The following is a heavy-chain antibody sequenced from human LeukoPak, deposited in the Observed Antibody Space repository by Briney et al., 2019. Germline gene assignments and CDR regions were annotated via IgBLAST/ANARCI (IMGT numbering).Heavy chain of an antibody. CDR3: ASLRDYGDFFDY. CDR1: GFTFSSYA. D-gene: IGHD4-17*01. CDR2: ISGSGGST. V-gene: IGHV3-23*01. Sequence: GGSLRLSCAASGFTFSSYAMSWVRQAPGKGLEWVSAISGSGGSTYYADSVKGRFTISRDNAKNSLYLQMNSLRAEDTAVYYCASLRDYGDFFDYWGQGTLVTVSS. J-gene: IGHJ4*02.